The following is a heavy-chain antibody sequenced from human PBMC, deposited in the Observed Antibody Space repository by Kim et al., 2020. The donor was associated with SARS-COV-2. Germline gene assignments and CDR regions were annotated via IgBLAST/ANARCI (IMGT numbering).Heavy chain of an antibody. CDR1: GFTFNTYA. CDR2: ISYDGSKE. J-gene: IGHJ6*02. Sequence: GGSLRLSCAASGFTFNTYAMHWVRQAPGKGLEWVAVISYDGSKEYYADSVKGRFTISRDNSKNTVYMQINSLRADDTAFYYCAKDSLRYSDWLPASYGLDVWGQGTTVAVSS. V-gene: IGHV3-30*18. CDR3: AKDSLRYSDWLPASYGLDV. D-gene: IGHD3-9*01.